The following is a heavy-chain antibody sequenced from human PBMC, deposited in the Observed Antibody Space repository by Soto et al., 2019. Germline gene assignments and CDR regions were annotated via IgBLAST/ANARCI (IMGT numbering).Heavy chain of an antibody. CDR3: ARPVEMATISRSYLFY. CDR1: GGTFSNYA. J-gene: IGHJ4*02. V-gene: IGHV1-69*13. Sequence: ASVKVSCKASGGTFSNYAINWVRQAPGQGLEWMGGIIPTFGTGNYAQKFQGRVTITADESTSTAYLDLSGLRPEDTAVYYCARPVEMATISRSYLFYWGQGTLVTVSS. CDR2: IIPTFGTG. D-gene: IGHD5-12*01.